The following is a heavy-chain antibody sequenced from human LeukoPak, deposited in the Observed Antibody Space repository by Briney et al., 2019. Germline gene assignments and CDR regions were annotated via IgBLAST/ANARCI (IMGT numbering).Heavy chain of an antibody. CDR3: ARAPNSGENY. D-gene: IGHD6-19*01. CDR1: GFTFDDYA. J-gene: IGHJ4*02. CDR2: ISGHADST. Sequence: GGSLRLSCAASGFTFDDYAMHWVRQAPGKGLEWVSLISGHADSTFYADSVKGRFTISRDNSKNSVFLQMNSLSTEDTALYYCARAPNSGENYWGQGTLVTVSS. V-gene: IGHV3-43*02.